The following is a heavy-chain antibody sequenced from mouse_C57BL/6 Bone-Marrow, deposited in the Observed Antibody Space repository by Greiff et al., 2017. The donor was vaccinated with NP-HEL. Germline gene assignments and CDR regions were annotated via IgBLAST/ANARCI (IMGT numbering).Heavy chain of an antibody. Sequence: EVKLVESGAELVRPGASVKLSCTVSGFNIKDDYMTWVKQRPEQGLEWIGWIDPENGDTAYASKFQGTATIPADTSSNTAYRQLSSLTSEDTAVYYCTTGGSSPYAMDYWGQGTSVTVSS. CDR3: TTGGSSPYAMDY. CDR2: IDPENGDT. D-gene: IGHD1-1*01. CDR1: GFNIKDDY. J-gene: IGHJ4*01. V-gene: IGHV14-4*01.